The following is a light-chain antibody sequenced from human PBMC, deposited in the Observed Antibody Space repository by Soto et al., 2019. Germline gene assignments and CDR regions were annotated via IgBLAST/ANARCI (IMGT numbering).Light chain of an antibody. Sequence: SQYSPSALEGKRVIITCRASQSISNHLNCYQQRPGKAPKLLIVAASSLQSGVPSRFSGSKSGPYDTLIRCRLQREDVATNYEGPCYGGPPTFDLGTKVDI. CDR1: QSISNH. CDR2: AAS. V-gene: IGKV1-39*01. CDR3: GPCYGGPPT. J-gene: IGKJ1*01.